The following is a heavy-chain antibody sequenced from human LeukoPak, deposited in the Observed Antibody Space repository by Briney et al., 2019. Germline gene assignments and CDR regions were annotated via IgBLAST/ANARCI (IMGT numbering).Heavy chain of an antibody. Sequence: GGSLRLSCAASGFTFSTYAMTWVRQAPGKGLEWVSTIRGDGDRTYYADSVKGRFIISRDNSKNKLYLQLSTLRAEDTGVYYCARAPSEIGGYYPEYFRHWGQGTLVTVSS. D-gene: IGHD3-22*01. CDR2: IRGDGDRT. J-gene: IGHJ1*01. V-gene: IGHV3-23*01. CDR3: ARAPSEIGGYYPEYFRH. CDR1: GFTFSTYA.